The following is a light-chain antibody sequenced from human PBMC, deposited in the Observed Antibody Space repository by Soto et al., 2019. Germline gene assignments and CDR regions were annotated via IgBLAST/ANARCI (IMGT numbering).Light chain of an antibody. V-gene: IGKV1-5*01. Sequence: DIQMTQYPSTLSASVGDTVTITCRASQIIDIWLSWYQQKPGKAPNLLIYDASNLKSGVPSRFSGSGSGTEFTLTISTLQPDDFATYYCQQHKSYPVTFGGGTTVEIK. J-gene: IGKJ4*01. CDR1: QIIDIW. CDR2: DAS. CDR3: QQHKSYPVT.